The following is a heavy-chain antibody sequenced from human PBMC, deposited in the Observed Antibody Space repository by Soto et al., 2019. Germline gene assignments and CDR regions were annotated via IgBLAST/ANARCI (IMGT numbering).Heavy chain of an antibody. CDR2: ISGYNANT. CDR3: ARYFCSGSLPLLLGF. CDR1: GYTFNSFG. D-gene: IGHD3-3*01. J-gene: IGHJ4*02. Sequence: QVQLVQSGPEVKKPGASVKVSCKGSGYTFNSFGITWVRQAPGQGLEWMGWISGYNANTKYAQKFQGRVTMTTDTSASTAHRELRSLRSNDTALYYCARYFCSGSLPLLLGFWGEGTLVTVSS. V-gene: IGHV1-18*01.